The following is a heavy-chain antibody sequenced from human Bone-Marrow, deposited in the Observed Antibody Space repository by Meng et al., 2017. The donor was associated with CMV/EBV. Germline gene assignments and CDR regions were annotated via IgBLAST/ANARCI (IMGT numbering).Heavy chain of an antibody. CDR2: ISSSSSYI. CDR1: GFTFSSYS. Sequence: GGSLRLSCAASGFTFSSYSMNWVRQAPGKGLEWVSSISSSSSYIYYADSVKGRFTISRDNAKNSLYLQMNSLRAEDTAVYYCARDPQPYYDFWSGYSYYYYGMDVCGQGTTVTVSS. J-gene: IGHJ6*02. CDR3: ARDPQPYYDFWSGYSYYYYGMDV. V-gene: IGHV3-21*01. D-gene: IGHD3-3*01.